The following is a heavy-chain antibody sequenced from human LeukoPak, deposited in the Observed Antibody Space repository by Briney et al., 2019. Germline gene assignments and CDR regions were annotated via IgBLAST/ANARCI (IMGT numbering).Heavy chain of an antibody. J-gene: IGHJ4*02. D-gene: IGHD5-24*01. CDR2: IIPIFGTA. CDR3: ARGDGYKSIDY. CDR1: GGTFSSYT. V-gene: IGHV1-69*05. Sequence: SVKVSCKASGGTFSSYTVSWVRQAPGQGLEWMGGIIPIFGTANYAQKFQGRVTITTDESTSTAYMELSSLRSEDTAVYYCARGDGYKSIDYWGQGTLVTVSS.